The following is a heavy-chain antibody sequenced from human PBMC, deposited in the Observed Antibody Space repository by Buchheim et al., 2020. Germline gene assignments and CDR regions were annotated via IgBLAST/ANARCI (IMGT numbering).Heavy chain of an antibody. CDR2: IYHGGTT. Sequence: QVQLEESGPGLVKPSGTLSLTCAVSGADISRGNWWSWVRQPPGRGLEWIGEIYHGGTTNSNPSLQSRVTISHDQSKTQFSLNLRSVTAADTAVYFCARVTDILDGYYFDYWGQGT. J-gene: IGHJ4*02. D-gene: IGHD3-9*01. CDR3: ARVTDILDGYYFDY. V-gene: IGHV4-4*02. CDR1: GADISRGNW.